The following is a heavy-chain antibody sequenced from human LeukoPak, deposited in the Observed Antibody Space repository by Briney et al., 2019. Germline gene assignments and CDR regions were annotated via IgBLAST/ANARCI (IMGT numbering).Heavy chain of an antibody. CDR2: MWYDGSNK. D-gene: IGHD3-10*01. V-gene: IGHV3-33*08. CDR3: ARAGSNPFDI. Sequence: GGSLRLSCAASGFTFSNYGMHWVRQAPGKGLEWVAVMWYDGSNKYYADSVKGRFTISRDTSKNTLYLQMNSLRAEDTAVYYCARAGSNPFDIWGPGTMVTVSS. J-gene: IGHJ3*02. CDR1: GFTFSNYG.